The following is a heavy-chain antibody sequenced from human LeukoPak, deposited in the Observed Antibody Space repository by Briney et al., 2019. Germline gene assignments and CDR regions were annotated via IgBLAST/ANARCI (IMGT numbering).Heavy chain of an antibody. J-gene: IGHJ4*02. V-gene: IGHV4-59*01. CDR3: ARNNPNSPTIDY. D-gene: IGHD1-14*01. CDR1: GGSISSYY. Sequence: SETLSLTCTVSGGSISSYYWSWIRQPSGKGLEWIGYIYYLGSTNYNPSLKSRVTISVDTSKNHFSLRLSSVNAADTAVYYCARNNPNSPTIDYWGQGTLVTVSS. CDR2: IYYLGST.